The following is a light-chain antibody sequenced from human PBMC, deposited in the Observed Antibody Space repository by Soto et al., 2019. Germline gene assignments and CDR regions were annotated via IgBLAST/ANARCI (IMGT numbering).Light chain of an antibody. CDR1: HSVDSN. J-gene: IGKJ4*02. Sequence: EVGMTQSPGTLSVSTGEGATLSCRASHSVDSNLAWYQQKPGQAPRLLMYGAATRPSGIPDRFSGSGSGTEFTLTISSLQSEDFAVYYCQQYDSWPLTFGGGTKVEIK. CDR3: QQYDSWPLT. CDR2: GAA. V-gene: IGKV3D-15*01.